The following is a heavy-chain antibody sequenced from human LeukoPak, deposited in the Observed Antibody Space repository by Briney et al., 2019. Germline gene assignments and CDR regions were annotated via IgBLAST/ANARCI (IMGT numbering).Heavy chain of an antibody. CDR3: ARGSLDYDFWSGYDYYYYGMDV. Sequence: SETLSLTCAVYGGSFSGYYWSWIRQPPGKGLEWIGEINHSGSTNYNLSLKSRVTISVDTSKNQFSLKLSSVTAADTAVYYCARGSLDYDFWSGYDYYYYGMDVWGQGTTVTVSS. D-gene: IGHD3-3*01. CDR1: GGSFSGYY. CDR2: INHSGST. V-gene: IGHV4-34*01. J-gene: IGHJ6*02.